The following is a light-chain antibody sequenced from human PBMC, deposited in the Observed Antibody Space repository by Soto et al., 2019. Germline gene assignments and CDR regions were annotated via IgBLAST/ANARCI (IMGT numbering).Light chain of an antibody. V-gene: IGKV1-5*03. CDR3: QPYNCYWK. J-gene: IGKJ1*01. Sequence: DIQMTQSPSTLSASVGDRVNITCRASQSISSWWAWYQQKPGKAPKLLIYQASNLDSWVPSRFSGRGSRTELPPTVNTVQPDDCETYLCQPYNCYWKFGQGTKGEIK. CDR1: QSISSW. CDR2: QAS.